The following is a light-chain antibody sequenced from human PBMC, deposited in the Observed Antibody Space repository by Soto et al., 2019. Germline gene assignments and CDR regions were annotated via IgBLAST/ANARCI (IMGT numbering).Light chain of an antibody. CDR2: EVN. CDR3: SSYAGSSNV. Sequence: QSVLTRPPSASGSPGQSVAISYTGTSSDVSGYNYVSWYQQHPGKAPKLMIYEVNKRPSGVPDRFSGTKSGNTASLPVSGLQAEDEADYYCSSYAGSSNVFGTGTKVTVL. J-gene: IGLJ1*01. CDR1: SSDVSGYNY. V-gene: IGLV2-8*01.